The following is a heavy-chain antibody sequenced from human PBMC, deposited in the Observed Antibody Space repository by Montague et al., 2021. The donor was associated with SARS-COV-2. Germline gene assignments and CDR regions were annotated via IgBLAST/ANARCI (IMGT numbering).Heavy chain of an antibody. Sequence: SETLSLTCAVYGGSFSDYYWSWIRQPPGKGLEWIGEINHRGTSKYNPSLKSRVSISLDMSKNQFSLYLSPVTAADTAVYYCARGRQHFNMIVVVMTGGEYYFDYWGQGTLVTDSS. J-gene: IGHJ4*02. D-gene: IGHD3-22*01. CDR2: INHRGTS. CDR3: ARGRQHFNMIVVVMTGGEYYFDY. CDR1: GGSFSDYY. V-gene: IGHV4-34*01.